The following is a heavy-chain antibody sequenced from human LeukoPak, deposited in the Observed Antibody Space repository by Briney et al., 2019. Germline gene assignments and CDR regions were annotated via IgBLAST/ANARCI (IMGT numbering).Heavy chain of an antibody. D-gene: IGHD3-9*01. J-gene: IGHJ4*02. CDR1: GFTFSSSG. CDR3: ARDSYDILTGYYSGPDY. V-gene: IGHV3-33*01. CDR2: IWYDGTSK. Sequence: GGSLRLFCAASGFTFSSSGMHWARQDPGKGLEWVTLIWYDGTSKYYVDSVKGRFTISRDNSKNTLYLQINSLRAEDKAVYYCARDSYDILTGYYSGPDYWGQGTQVTVSS.